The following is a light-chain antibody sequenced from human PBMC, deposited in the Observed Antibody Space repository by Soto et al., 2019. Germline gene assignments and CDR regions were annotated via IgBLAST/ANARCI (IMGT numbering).Light chain of an antibody. CDR2: DAS. J-gene: IGKJ4*01. Sequence: EIVLTQSPATLSLSPGERATLSYRASQSVSNYLAWYQQKPGQAPRLLIYDASNRATGIPARFSGSGSGTDFTLTISSLEPEDFAVYYCQQRSYWLTFGEGTKVEIK. CDR1: QSVSNY. V-gene: IGKV3-11*01. CDR3: QQRSYWLT.